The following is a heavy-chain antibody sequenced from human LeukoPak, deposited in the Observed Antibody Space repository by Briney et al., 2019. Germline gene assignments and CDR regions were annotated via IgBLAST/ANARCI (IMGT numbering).Heavy chain of an antibody. Sequence: GGSLRLSCAASGFAFSFYAMSWLRQPPGKGLEWVSTINANSGTTSYAASVRGRFTISRDNSKNTLHLQVNTLRADDTATYYCAKPISGGLAVTADWFHPWGQGTLVVVSS. J-gene: IGHJ5*01. CDR2: INANSGTT. V-gene: IGHV3-23*01. CDR1: GFAFSFYA. CDR3: AKPISGGLAVTADWFHP. D-gene: IGHD6-19*01.